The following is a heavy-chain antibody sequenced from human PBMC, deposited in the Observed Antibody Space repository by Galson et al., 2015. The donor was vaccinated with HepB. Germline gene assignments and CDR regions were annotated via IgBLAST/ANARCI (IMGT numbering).Heavy chain of an antibody. CDR2: ISSSSDYI. Sequence: SLRLSCAASGFTFGNYAMTWVRQAPGKGLEWVSSISSSSDYIYYADSVKGRFTISRDNAKNSLYLQMNSLRAEDTAVYYCARDGYYDFWSGYSSNFDYWGQGTLVTVSS. D-gene: IGHD3-3*01. CDR3: ARDGYYDFWSGYSSNFDY. J-gene: IGHJ4*02. V-gene: IGHV3-21*01. CDR1: GFTFGNYA.